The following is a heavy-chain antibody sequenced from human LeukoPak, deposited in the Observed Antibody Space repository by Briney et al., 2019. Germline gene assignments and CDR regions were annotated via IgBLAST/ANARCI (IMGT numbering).Heavy chain of an antibody. CDR3: VRGSTLRHYQY. J-gene: IGHJ4*02. Sequence: SETLSLTCTVSGGSISSSSNYWGWIRQPPGEGLEWIGSIYYSGSTYYNPSLKSRVTISVDTSKNQFSLKLTSVTAADTAVYYCVRGSTLRHYQYWGQGTLVTVSS. CDR2: IYYSGST. V-gene: IGHV4-39*01. CDR1: GGSISSSSNY. D-gene: IGHD3-16*01.